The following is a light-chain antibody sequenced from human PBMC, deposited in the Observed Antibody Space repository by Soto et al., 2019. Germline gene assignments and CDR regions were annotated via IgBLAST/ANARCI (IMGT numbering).Light chain of an antibody. J-gene: IGKJ1*01. CDR2: GAS. CDR1: QSVSSSY. CDR3: QQYNNWPPVT. V-gene: IGKV3-15*01. Sequence: EIVMTQSPATLSVSPGETVTLSCRASQSVSSSYLAWYQQKPGQATRLLIYGASTRANGIPARFSGSGSGTEFTLTLSSLQSEDFAVYYCQQYNNWPPVTFGQGTKVDI.